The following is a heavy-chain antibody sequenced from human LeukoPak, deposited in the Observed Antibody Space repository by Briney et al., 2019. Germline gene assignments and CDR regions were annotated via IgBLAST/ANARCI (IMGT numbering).Heavy chain of an antibody. Sequence: SETLSLTCTVSGGSTSSYYWSWIRQPPGKGLEWIGYIYYSGSTNYNPSLKSRVTISVDTSKNQFSLKLSSVTAADTAVYYCARVSVSYYYDSSGSPDAFDIWGQGTMVTVSS. CDR1: GGSTSSYY. V-gene: IGHV4-59*01. D-gene: IGHD3-22*01. CDR3: ARVSVSYYYDSSGSPDAFDI. CDR2: IYYSGST. J-gene: IGHJ3*02.